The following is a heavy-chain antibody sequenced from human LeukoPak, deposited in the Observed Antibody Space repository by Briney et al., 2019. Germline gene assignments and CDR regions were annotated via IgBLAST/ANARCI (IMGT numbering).Heavy chain of an antibody. Sequence: GGSLRLSCAASGFTFSNSWMSWVRQAPGKGLEWVANIKQDGSEKYYVDSVKGRFTISRDNAKNSLYLQMNSLRAEDTAVYYCARILVVFDYWGQGTLVTVSS. CDR1: GFTFSNSW. J-gene: IGHJ4*02. CDR2: IKQDGSEK. CDR3: ARILVVFDY. V-gene: IGHV3-7*01. D-gene: IGHD2-15*01.